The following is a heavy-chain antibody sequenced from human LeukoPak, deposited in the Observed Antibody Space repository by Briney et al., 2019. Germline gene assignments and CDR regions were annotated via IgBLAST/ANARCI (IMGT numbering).Heavy chain of an antibody. CDR1: GSSFTDYP. J-gene: IGHJ4*02. V-gene: IGHV3-48*02. Sequence: GGSLRLSCATSGSSFTDYPMNWVRQAPGKGLEWISNIRTTAEGAKYAYYADSVRGRVTISRDDGKNTLYLHMNSLRDDDTAVYYCATDQRYAFDYWGQGILVTVSS. CDR2: IRTTAEGAKYA. D-gene: IGHD3-9*01. CDR3: ATDQRYAFDY.